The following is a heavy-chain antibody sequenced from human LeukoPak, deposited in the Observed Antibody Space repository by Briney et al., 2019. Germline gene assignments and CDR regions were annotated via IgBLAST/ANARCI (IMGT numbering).Heavy chain of an antibody. Sequence: SETLSLTCAVYGGSFSDYYWSWIRQPPGKGLERIGEINHSGSTNYNPSLKSRVIISADTSKNQFSLKLSSVTAADTAVFYCARRATTSRFTLVRNNPVRFYYYDMDVWGKGTTVTISS. CDR2: INHSGST. D-gene: IGHD3-10*01. CDR3: ARRATTSRFTLVRNNPVRFYYYDMDV. CDR1: GGSFSDYY. V-gene: IGHV4-34*01. J-gene: IGHJ6*03.